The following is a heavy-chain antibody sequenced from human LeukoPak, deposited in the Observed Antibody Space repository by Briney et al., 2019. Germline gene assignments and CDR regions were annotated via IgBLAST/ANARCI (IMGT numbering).Heavy chain of an antibody. V-gene: IGHV1-24*01. CDR3: ATALYCSSTSCYQEGTTNWFDP. CDR1: GYTLTELS. Sequence: ASVKVSCKVSGYTLTELSMHWVRQAPGKGLEWMGGFDPEDGETIYAQKFQGRVTMTEDTSTDTAYMELSSLRSEDTAVYYCATALYCSSTSCYQEGTTNWFDPWGRGTLVTVSS. J-gene: IGHJ5*02. D-gene: IGHD2-2*01. CDR2: FDPEDGET.